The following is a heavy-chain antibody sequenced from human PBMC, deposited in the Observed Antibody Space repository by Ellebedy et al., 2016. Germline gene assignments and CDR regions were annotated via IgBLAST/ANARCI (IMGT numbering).Heavy chain of an antibody. V-gene: IGHV1-2*04. J-gene: IGHJ4*02. CDR2: INPNSGGT. Sequence: ASVKVSCKASGGTFSSYAISWVRQAPGQGLEWMGWINPNSGGTNYAQKFQGWVTMTRDTSISTAYMELSRLRSDDTAVYYCARGYSSSYDYWGQGTLVTVSS. D-gene: IGHD6-13*01. CDR1: GGTFSSYA. CDR3: ARGYSSSYDY.